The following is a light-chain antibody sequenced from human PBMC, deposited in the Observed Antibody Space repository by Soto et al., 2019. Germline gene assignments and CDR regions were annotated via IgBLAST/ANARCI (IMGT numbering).Light chain of an antibody. J-gene: IGLJ3*02. V-gene: IGLV1-40*03. Sequence: QAVVTQPPSVSGAPGQRVTISCAGSSSDIGAGHNVHWYQQLPGTAPKLVIYDNSYRPSGVPDRFSGSKSGASGSLAITGLQAEDEADYYCQSFDTSLRGWVFGGGTKVTVL. CDR3: QSFDTSLRGWV. CDR2: DNS. CDR1: SSDIGAGHN.